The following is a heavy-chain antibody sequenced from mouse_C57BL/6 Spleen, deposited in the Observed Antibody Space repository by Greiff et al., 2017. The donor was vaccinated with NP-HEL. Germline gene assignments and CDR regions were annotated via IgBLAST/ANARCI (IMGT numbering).Heavy chain of an antibody. J-gene: IGHJ2*01. D-gene: IGHD3-2*02. CDR3: ARHSSGYVNYFDD. V-gene: IGHV2-6*01. Sequence: VKLVESGPGLVAPSQSLSITCTVSGFSLTSYGVDWVRQSPGKGLEWLGVIWGVGSTNVNSAPKSRPSISKDNSKSQVFLQMNSRQTDYTAKYYCARHSSGYVNYFDDWGQGTTLTVSS. CDR2: IWGVGST. CDR1: GFSLTSYG.